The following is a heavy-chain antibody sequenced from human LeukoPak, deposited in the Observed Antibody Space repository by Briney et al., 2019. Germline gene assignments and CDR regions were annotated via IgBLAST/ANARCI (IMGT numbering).Heavy chain of an antibody. CDR2: IIPILGIA. CDR3: ARDRVVAAAGSSRDYGMDV. Sequence: WASVKVSCKASGGTFSSYAISWVRQAPGQGLEWMGRIIPILGIANYAQKFQGRVTITADKSTSTAYIELSSLRSEDTAVYYCARDRVVAAAGSSRDYGMDVWGQGTTVTVSS. J-gene: IGHJ6*02. D-gene: IGHD6-13*01. CDR1: GGTFSSYA. V-gene: IGHV1-69*04.